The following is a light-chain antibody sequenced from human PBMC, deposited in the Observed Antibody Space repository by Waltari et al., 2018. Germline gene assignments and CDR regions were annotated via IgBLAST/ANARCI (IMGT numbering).Light chain of an antibody. CDR1: QNILSSSDNKNY. Sequence: DIVMTQSPDSVAVSLGERSTIHCMSSQNILSSSDNKNYLVWYQQKPGQPPKLLISWASTRESGVPDRFSGSGSGTDVTLTISSLQAEDVAVYYCQQCYHLPSFGGGTRVEIK. V-gene: IGKV4-1*01. J-gene: IGKJ4*01. CDR2: WAS. CDR3: QQCYHLPS.